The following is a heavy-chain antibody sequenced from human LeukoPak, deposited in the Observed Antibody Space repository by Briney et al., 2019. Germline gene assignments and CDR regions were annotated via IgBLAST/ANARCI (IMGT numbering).Heavy chain of an antibody. V-gene: IGHV3-33*08. CDR2: IWYDGSNK. J-gene: IGHJ3*02. D-gene: IGHD2-15*01. Sequence: GGSLRLSCAASGFTFSDYYMSWIRQAPGKGLEWVAVIWYDGSNKYYADSVKGRFTISRDNSKNTLYLQMNSLRAEDTAVYYCARERGYCSGGSCNDAFDIWGQGTMVTVSS. CDR3: ARERGYCSGGSCNDAFDI. CDR1: GFTFSDYY.